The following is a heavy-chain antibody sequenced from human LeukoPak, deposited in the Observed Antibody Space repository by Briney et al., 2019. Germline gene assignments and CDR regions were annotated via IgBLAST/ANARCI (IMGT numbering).Heavy chain of an antibody. V-gene: IGHV4-38-2*02. Sequence: SETLSLTCTVSGYSLSSGYYWGWIRQPPGKGLEWIGSIYHSGSTYYNPSLKSRVTISVDTSKNQFSLKLSSVTAADTAVYYCARDGTRGDGEVAFDIWGQGTMVTVSS. J-gene: IGHJ3*02. CDR2: IYHSGST. CDR1: GYSLSSGYY. CDR3: ARDGTRGDGEVAFDI. D-gene: IGHD1-1*01.